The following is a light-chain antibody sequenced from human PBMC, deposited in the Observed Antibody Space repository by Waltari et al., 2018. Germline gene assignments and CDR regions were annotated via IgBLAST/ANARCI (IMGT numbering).Light chain of an antibody. Sequence: DIQMTQSPSSLSASVVDRVTITCRASQSISSYFNWYQQKPGKAPKLMIYAASSLQSGVPSRFSGSGSGTDFTLTISSLQPEDFATYYCQQSYSSPYTFGQGTTLEIK. CDR3: QQSYSSPYT. CDR1: QSISSY. V-gene: IGKV1-39*01. CDR2: AAS. J-gene: IGKJ2*01.